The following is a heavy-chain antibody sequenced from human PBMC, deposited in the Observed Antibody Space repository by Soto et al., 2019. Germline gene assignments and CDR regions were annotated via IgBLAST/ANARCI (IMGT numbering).Heavy chain of an antibody. CDR3: ARTNHLGAEAGKGWFDP. V-gene: IGHV4-34*01. D-gene: IGHD6-13*01. Sequence: SETLSLTCAVYGGSFSGYYWTWIRQPPGTGLEWIGEINHSGSTNYNPSLKSRVTISVDPSKNQFSLKLTSVTAADTAMYYCARTNHLGAEAGKGWFDPCGQGYLVTVSS. J-gene: IGHJ5*02. CDR1: GGSFSGYY. CDR2: INHSGST.